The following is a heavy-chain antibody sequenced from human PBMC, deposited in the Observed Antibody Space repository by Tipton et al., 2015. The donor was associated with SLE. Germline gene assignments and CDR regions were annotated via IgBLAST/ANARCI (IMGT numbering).Heavy chain of an antibody. D-gene: IGHD2-8*01. CDR2: INHSGST. V-gene: IGHV4-34*01. CDR1: GGSFSGYY. CDR3: ARDGGVNDY. J-gene: IGHJ4*02. Sequence: TLSLTCAVYGGSFSGYYWIWIRQPPGKGLEWIGEINHSGSTNYNPSLKSRVTISVDTSKNQFSLKLSSVTAADTAVYYCARDGGVNDYWGQGTLVTVSS.